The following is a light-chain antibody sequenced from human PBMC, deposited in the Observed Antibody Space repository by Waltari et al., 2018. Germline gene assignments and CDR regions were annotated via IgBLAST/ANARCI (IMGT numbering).Light chain of an antibody. CDR3: HQIYSTLGDT. V-gene: IGKV1-39*01. J-gene: IGKJ2*01. CDR2: TES. Sequence: DIQLTQSPSSLSASVGDRVTITCRASQSISSYLNWYQQKPGKAPKLLIYTESSLEGGVPSRFSGSGSGTDYTLTISNLQPEDFATYYCHQIYSTLGDTFGQGTKLEIK. CDR1: QSISSY.